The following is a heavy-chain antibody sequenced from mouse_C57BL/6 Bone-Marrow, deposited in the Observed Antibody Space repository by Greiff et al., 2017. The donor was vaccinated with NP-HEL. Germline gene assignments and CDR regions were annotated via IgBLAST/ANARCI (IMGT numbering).Heavy chain of an antibody. CDR1: GFTFSSYA. CDR2: ISDGGSYT. V-gene: IGHV5-4*03. D-gene: IGHD2-4*01. CDR3: ARVGDYDDYAMDY. Sequence: EVKLVESGGGLVKPGGSLKLSCAASGFTFSSYAMSWVRQTPEKRLEWVATISDGGSYTYYPDNVKGRFTISRDNAKNNLYLQMSHLKSEDIAMYYCARVGDYDDYAMDYWGQGTSVTVSS. J-gene: IGHJ4*01.